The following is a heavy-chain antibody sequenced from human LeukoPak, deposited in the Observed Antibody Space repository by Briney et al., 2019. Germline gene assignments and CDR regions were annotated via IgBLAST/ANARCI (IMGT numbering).Heavy chain of an antibody. D-gene: IGHD3-22*01. CDR2: ISGSGGST. V-gene: IGHV3-23*01. Sequence: GGSLRLSCAASGFTFDDYGMSWVRQAPGKGLEWVSGISGSGGSTYYADSVKGRFTISRDNSKNTVYLQMNSLRAEDTAVYYCATRDYYDSRGYYYYYFDYWGQGTLVTVSS. J-gene: IGHJ4*02. CDR3: ATRDYYDSRGYYYYYFDY. CDR1: GFTFDDYG.